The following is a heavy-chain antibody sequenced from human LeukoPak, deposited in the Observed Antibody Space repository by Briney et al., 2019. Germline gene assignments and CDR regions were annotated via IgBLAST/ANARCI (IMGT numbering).Heavy chain of an antibody. Sequence: ASVNVSCKASGYTFTSYDINWVRQATGQGLEWMGWMNPNSGNKGYAQKFQGRVTIPRNNSIRTAYIELSSLRSEDTAVYYCARGDFSGSYYDYYFDYWGQGTLVTVSS. D-gene: IGHD1-26*01. CDR2: MNPNSGNK. V-gene: IGHV1-8*03. CDR1: GYTFTSYD. J-gene: IGHJ4*02. CDR3: ARGDFSGSYYDYYFDY.